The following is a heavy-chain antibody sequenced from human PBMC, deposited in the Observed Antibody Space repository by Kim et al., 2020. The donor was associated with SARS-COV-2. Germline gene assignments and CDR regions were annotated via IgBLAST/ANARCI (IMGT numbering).Heavy chain of an antibody. Sequence: YADSVKGRFTISRDNSENTLYLQMNSLRAEDTAVYYCAKQSSSGWYNFDYWGQGTLVTVSS. V-gene: IGHV3-33*06. CDR3: AKQSSSGWYNFDY. D-gene: IGHD6-19*01. J-gene: IGHJ4*02.